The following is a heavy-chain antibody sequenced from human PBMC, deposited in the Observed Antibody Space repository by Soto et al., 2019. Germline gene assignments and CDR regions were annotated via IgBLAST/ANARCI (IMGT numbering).Heavy chain of an antibody. CDR3: ARWVVGLRVLVPAATRYYYYGLDV. J-gene: IGHJ6*02. D-gene: IGHD2-2*01. CDR2: IYYSGGT. Sequence: QVQLQESGPGLVKPSQTLSLTCTVSGGSISSGGYYWSWIRQHPGTGHEWIGYIYYSGGTYYKPSYKSRVTLPEDPSRNKFSLKLSSVTAAVTAVYYCARWVVGLRVLVPAATRYYYYGLDVWGQGTTVPVSS. CDR1: GGSISSGGYY. V-gene: IGHV4-31*03.